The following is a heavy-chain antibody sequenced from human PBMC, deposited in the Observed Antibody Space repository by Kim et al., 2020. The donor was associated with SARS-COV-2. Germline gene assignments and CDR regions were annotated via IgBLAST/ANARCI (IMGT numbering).Heavy chain of an antibody. CDR2: IFYDGST. CDR1: GGSISSGGYY. J-gene: IGHJ6*02. V-gene: IGHV4-39*01. CDR3: ARRRNSGRYDAWFDLGSDG. Sequence: SETLSLTCTVSGGSISSGGYYWGWIRQPPGKGLEWIGYIFYDGSTNYNPSLKSRVTISVDTSKNQFSLKLNTVTAADTAVYYCARRRNSGRYDAWFDLGSDGCGQGTAVTLS. D-gene: IGHD1-26*01.